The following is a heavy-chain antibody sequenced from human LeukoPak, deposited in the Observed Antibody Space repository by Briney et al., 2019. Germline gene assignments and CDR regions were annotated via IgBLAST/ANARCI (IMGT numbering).Heavy chain of an antibody. CDR2: IRYDGSKK. CDR3: AKVESAFDY. Sequence: GGSLRLSCAASGFTFSSYGMHWVRQAPGKWLEWVTFIRYDGSKKYYADSVKGLFTISRDYSKNTLYLQMNSLRLEDTGVYYCAKVESAFDYWGQGTLVTVSS. V-gene: IGHV3-30*02. J-gene: IGHJ4*02. CDR1: GFTFSSYG.